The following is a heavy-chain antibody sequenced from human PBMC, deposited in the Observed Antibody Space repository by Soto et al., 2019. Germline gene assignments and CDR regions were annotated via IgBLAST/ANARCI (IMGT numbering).Heavy chain of an antibody. CDR3: APRRRGSYFDY. CDR1: GFSLSTSGVG. D-gene: IGHD3-16*01. CDR2: IYWDDDK. J-gene: IGHJ4*02. V-gene: IGHV2-5*02. Sequence: QITLKESGPTLVKPTQTLTLTCTFSGFSLSTSGVGVGWIRQPPGKALEWLALIYWDDDKRYSPSLKSRLTITQDTFKNQVVLTMTNMDPVDTATYYCAPRRRGSYFDYWGQGTLVTVSS.